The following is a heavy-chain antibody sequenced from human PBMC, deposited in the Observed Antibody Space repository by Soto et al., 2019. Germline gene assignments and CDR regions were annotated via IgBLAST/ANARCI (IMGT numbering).Heavy chain of an antibody. Sequence: GGSLRLSCAASGFTFSSYAMSWVRQAPGKGLEWVSAISGSGGSTYYADSVKGRFTISRDNSKNTLYLQMNSLRAEDTAVYYCAKSLEYCSGGSCYSPCYYYGMDVWGQGTTVTV. D-gene: IGHD2-15*01. J-gene: IGHJ6*02. CDR1: GFTFSSYA. CDR3: AKSLEYCSGGSCYSPCYYYGMDV. V-gene: IGHV3-23*01. CDR2: ISGSGGST.